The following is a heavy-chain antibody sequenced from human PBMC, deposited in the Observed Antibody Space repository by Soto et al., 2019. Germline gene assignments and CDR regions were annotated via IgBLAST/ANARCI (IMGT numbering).Heavy chain of an antibody. CDR3: ARSKGMHTRYNWFDP. D-gene: IGHD2-15*01. CDR2: IWYDGSNK. V-gene: IGHV3-33*01. Sequence: GGSLRLSCAASGFTFSSYGMHWVRQAPGKGLEWVAVIWYDGSNKYYADSVKGRFTISRDNSKNTLYLQMNSLRAEDTAVYYCARSKGMHTRYNWFDPWGQGTLVTVSS. J-gene: IGHJ5*02. CDR1: GFTFSSYG.